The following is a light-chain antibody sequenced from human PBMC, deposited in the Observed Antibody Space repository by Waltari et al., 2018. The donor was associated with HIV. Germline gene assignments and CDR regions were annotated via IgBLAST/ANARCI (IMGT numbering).Light chain of an antibody. CDR1: QSVSSSY. V-gene: IGKV3-20*01. J-gene: IGKJ1*01. CDR2: GAS. Sequence: EIVLTQSPGTLSLSPGERATLSCRASQSVSSSYLAWYQQKRGQVPRLLIYGASTRATGIPDRFSGSGSGADFTLTISRLEPEDFAVYYCQQYGSSPRTFGQGTKVEMK. CDR3: QQYGSSPRT.